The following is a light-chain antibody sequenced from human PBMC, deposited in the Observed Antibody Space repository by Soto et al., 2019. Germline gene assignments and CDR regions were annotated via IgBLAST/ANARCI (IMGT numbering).Light chain of an antibody. Sequence: DIQMPQSPSSLSASVGDRVTITCQASHDINNYLNWYQQKPGKAPKLLIYDASNLKTGVPSRFSGSGSGTDFTFTISNLQPEDIGTYYFQQFDDLPFTFGPGTKVDIK. CDR2: DAS. J-gene: IGKJ3*01. CDR3: QQFDDLPFT. CDR1: HDINNY. V-gene: IGKV1-33*01.